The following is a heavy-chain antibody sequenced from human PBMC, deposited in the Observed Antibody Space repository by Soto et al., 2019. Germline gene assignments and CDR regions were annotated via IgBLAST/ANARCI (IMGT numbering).Heavy chain of an antibody. D-gene: IGHD6-13*01. CDR2: ISAYNGNT. Sequence: QVPLVQSGAEVKKPGASVKVSCKASGYTFTSYGISWVRQAPGQGLEWMGWISAYNGNTNYAQKLQGRVTMTTDTSTSTAYMELRSLRSDDTAVYYCARDLPPQQLVPGDYYYYGMDVWGQGTTVTVSS. J-gene: IGHJ6*02. CDR3: ARDLPPQQLVPGDYYYYGMDV. CDR1: GYTFTSYG. V-gene: IGHV1-18*04.